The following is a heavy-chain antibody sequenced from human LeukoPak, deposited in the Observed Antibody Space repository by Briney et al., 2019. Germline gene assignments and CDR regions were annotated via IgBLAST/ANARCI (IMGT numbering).Heavy chain of an antibody. V-gene: IGHV3-23*01. CDR1: GFTFSSYA. CDR2: ITSSGGST. D-gene: IGHD3-22*01. J-gene: IGHJ4*02. Sequence: TGGSLRLSCAASGFTFSSYAMSWVRQAPGKGLEWVSSITSSGGSTYYAGPVKGQFTISRDNSKNTVYLQMNSLRAEDTAVYYCAKDRPNYYDSSGHYYRRNGDYWGQGTLVTVSS. CDR3: AKDRPNYYDSSGHYYRRNGDY.